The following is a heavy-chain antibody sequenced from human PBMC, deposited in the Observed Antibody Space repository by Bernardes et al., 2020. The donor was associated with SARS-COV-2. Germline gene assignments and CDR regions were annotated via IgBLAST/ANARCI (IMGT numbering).Heavy chain of an antibody. D-gene: IGHD3-3*01. Sequence: GGSLRLSCAASGFTFSDHYMDWVRQAPGKGLEWVGRTTNKANSYTTEYAASVKGRFTISRDDSKNSLYLQMNSLKTEDTAVYYCARVFLWRGVYYYGMDVWGQGTTVTVSS. V-gene: IGHV3-72*01. J-gene: IGHJ6*02. CDR2: TTNKANSYTT. CDR3: ARVFLWRGVYYYGMDV. CDR1: GFTFSDHY.